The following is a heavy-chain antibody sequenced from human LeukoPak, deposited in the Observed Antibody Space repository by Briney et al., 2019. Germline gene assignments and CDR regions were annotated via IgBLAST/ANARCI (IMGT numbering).Heavy chain of an antibody. J-gene: IGHJ4*02. Sequence: SETLSLTCSVSGDSIRSGDSYWGWIRQPPGHGLEWIGTISYSGSTYYNPSLKSRFAISADTSKNPFSLKLNSVTAADTAVYYCARHFDFWGQGTLVIVS. V-gene: IGHV4-39*01. CDR2: ISYSGST. CDR1: GDSIRSGDSY. CDR3: ARHFDF.